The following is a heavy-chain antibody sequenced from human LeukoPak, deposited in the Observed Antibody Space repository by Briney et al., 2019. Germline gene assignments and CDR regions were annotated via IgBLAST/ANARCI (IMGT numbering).Heavy chain of an antibody. CDR3: ARDSPTVTYDY. J-gene: IGHJ4*02. CDR2: IYYSGST. V-gene: IGHV4-59*12. Sequence: TSETLSLTCTVSGGSISSYYWSWIRQPPGKGLEWIGHIYYSGSTNYNPSLKSRVTISVDTSKSQFSLKVSSVTAADTAVYYCARDSPTVTYDYWGQGTLVTVSS. D-gene: IGHD4-17*01. CDR1: GGSISSYY.